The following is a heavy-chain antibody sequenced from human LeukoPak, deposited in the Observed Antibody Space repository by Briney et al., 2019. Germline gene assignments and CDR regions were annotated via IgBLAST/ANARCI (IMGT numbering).Heavy chain of an antibody. CDR3: ARAGGARLRLSGRNWFDP. V-gene: IGHV1-18*01. J-gene: IGHJ5*02. CDR1: GYTFTSYG. Sequence: ASVKVSCKASGYTFTSYGISWVRQAPGQGLEWMGWISAYNGNTNYAQKLQGRVTMTTDTSTSTAYMELRSLRSDDTAVYYCARAGGARLRLSGRNWFDPWGQGTLVTVSS. CDR2: ISAYNGNT. D-gene: IGHD5-12*01.